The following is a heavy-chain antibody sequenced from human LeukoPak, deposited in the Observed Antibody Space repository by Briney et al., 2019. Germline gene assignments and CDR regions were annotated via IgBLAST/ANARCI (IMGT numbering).Heavy chain of an antibody. J-gene: IGHJ3*02. V-gene: IGHV3-7*01. CDR2: INEDGSRT. CDR1: TFTFSQSW. D-gene: IGHD7-27*01. CDR3: ARDPAWGAFDI. Sequence: GGSLRLSCVASTFTFSQSWRTWIRQAPGKGLECLANINEDGSRTDYVDSVRGRFTISRDNAKNSLYLEMNSLRDEDTAVYYCARDPAWGAFDIWGQGTMVTVS.